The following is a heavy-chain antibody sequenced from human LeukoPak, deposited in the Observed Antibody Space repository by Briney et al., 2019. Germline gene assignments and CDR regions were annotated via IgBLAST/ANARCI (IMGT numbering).Heavy chain of an antibody. CDR1: GGSISSYY. CDR3: ARLAALMAFDY. V-gene: IGHV4-59*12. Sequence: PSETLSLTCTVSGGSISSYYWSWIRQPPGKGLEWIGYIYYSGSTNYNPSLKSRVTISVDTSKNQFSLKLSSVTAADTAVYYCARLAALMAFDYWGQGSLVTVSS. CDR2: IYYSGST. D-gene: IGHD2-8*01. J-gene: IGHJ4*02.